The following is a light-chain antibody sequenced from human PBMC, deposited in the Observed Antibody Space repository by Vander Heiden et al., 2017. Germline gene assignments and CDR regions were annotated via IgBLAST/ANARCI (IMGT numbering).Light chain of an antibody. CDR2: DAS. CDR3: QQRSNWSTWT. V-gene: IGKV3-11*01. CDR1: QSVSSY. J-gene: IGKJ1*01. Sequence: EIALTQSPATLSLPPGERATPSCRASQSVSSYLAWYQQKPGQAPRLLIYDASNRATGIPARFSGSGSGTDFTLTISSIEPEDFAVYYCQQRSNWSTWTFGQGTKVEIK.